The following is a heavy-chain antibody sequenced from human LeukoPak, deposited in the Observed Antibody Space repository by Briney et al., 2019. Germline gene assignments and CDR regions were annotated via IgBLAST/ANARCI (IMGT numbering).Heavy chain of an antibody. V-gene: IGHV3-11*01. CDR1: GFTFSDYY. CDR2: ISSSGSTI. CDR3: ARGRYNWNYVDYFDY. D-gene: IGHD1-7*01. Sequence: GGSLRLSCAASGFTFSDYYMSWIRQAPGKGLEWVSYISSSGSTIYYADSVKGRFTISRDNAKSSLYLQMNSLRAEDTAVYYCARGRYNWNYVDYFDYWGQGTLVTVSS. J-gene: IGHJ4*02.